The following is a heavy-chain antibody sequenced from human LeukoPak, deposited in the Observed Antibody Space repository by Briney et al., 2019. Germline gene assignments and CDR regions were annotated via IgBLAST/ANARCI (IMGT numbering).Heavy chain of an antibody. Sequence: ASVKVSCKASGGTFSSYAISWVRQAPGQGLEWMGGIIPIFGTANYAQKFQGRVTITADKSTSTAYMELSSLRSEDTAVYYCARVKWELGGAFDIWGQGTMVTVSS. D-gene: IGHD1-26*01. V-gene: IGHV1-69*06. CDR3: ARVKWELGGAFDI. J-gene: IGHJ3*02. CDR1: GGTFSSYA. CDR2: IIPIFGTA.